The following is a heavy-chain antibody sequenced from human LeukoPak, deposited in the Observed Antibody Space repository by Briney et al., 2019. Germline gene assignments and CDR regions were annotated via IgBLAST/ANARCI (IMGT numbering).Heavy chain of an antibody. CDR3: AGLVGRYSSGLYYYYFDY. D-gene: IGHD3-22*01. CDR1: GVSINSLDL. J-gene: IGHJ4*02. Sequence: PSGALSLTCTVSGVSINSLDLWSWVRQPPGKGLEWIGEVYLSGTTHSNPSVKSRVTISIDKSKNQFFLNLSSVTAADTAVYYCAGLVGRYSSGLYYYYFDYWGQGTLVTVSS. CDR2: VYLSGTT. V-gene: IGHV4-4*02.